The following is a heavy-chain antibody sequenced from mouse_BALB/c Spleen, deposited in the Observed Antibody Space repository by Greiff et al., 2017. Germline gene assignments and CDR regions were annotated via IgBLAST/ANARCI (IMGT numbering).Heavy chain of an antibody. CDR1: GYAFTNYL. Sequence: QVQLQQSGAELVRPGTSVKVSCKASGYAFTNYLIEWVKQRPGQGLEWIGVINPGSGGTNYNEKFKGKATLTADKSSSTAYMQLSSLTSDDSAVYFCARKTRAMDYWGQGTSVTVSS. V-gene: IGHV1-54*01. CDR3: ARKTRAMDY. CDR2: INPGSGGT. J-gene: IGHJ4*01.